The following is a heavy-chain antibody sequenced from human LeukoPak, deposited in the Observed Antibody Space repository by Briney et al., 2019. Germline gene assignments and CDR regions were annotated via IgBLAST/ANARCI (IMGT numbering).Heavy chain of an antibody. CDR1: GFTFSSYW. CDR2: IKQDGSEK. D-gene: IGHD4-17*01. V-gene: IGHV3-7*01. J-gene: IGHJ4*02. Sequence: GGSLRLSCAASGFTFSSYWMSWVRQAPGKGLEWVANIKQDGSEKYYVDSVKGRFTISRDNAKNSLYLQMNSLRAEDTAVYYCARVYYGDYGHYFDYWGQGTLVTVSS. CDR3: ARVYYGDYGHYFDY.